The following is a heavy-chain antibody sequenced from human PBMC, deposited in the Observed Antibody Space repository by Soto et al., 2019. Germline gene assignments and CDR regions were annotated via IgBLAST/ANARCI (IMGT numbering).Heavy chain of an antibody. D-gene: IGHD2-21*01. Sequence: ASETLSLTCTVSGGSISSGTYHWGWIRRPPGKGLEWIGSFYNRGTTYYNPSLKSRVTVSVDTSKNQFSLRLSSATATDTAVYYCARHSSPYGADAFDTWGQGTMVTVSS. V-gene: IGHV4-39*01. J-gene: IGHJ3*02. CDR2: FYNRGTT. CDR1: GGSISSGTYH. CDR3: ARHSSPYGADAFDT.